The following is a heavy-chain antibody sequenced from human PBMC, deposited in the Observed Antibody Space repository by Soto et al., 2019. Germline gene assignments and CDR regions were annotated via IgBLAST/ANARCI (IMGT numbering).Heavy chain of an antibody. CDR2: INPNSGGT. J-gene: IGHJ4*02. D-gene: IGHD3-16*01. Sequence: RASVKVSCTTSGYTFTDYYIHWVRQAPGLGLEWMGWINPNSGGTKYVQQFQGRVTMTRDTSTSTTYLELRRLRSDDTALYYCARDKGGGAHPNSDFWGQGTLVTVSS. CDR1: GYTFTDYY. V-gene: IGHV1-2*02. CDR3: ARDKGGGAHPNSDF.